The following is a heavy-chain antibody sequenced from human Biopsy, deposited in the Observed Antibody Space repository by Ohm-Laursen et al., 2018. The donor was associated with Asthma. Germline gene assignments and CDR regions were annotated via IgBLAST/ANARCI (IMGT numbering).Heavy chain of an antibody. Sequence: GASVKVSCKTSGGTFSSYAISWVRQAPGQGLERMGGIIPIFGTANYAQKFQGRVTITADESTSTAYMELSSLRSEDTAVYYCARDPHNSYLASLRTKFNYYYYGMDVWGQGTTVTVSS. J-gene: IGHJ6*02. V-gene: IGHV1-69*13. CDR1: GGTFSSYA. CDR3: ARDPHNSYLASLRTKFNYYYYGMDV. D-gene: IGHD1-7*01. CDR2: IIPIFGTA.